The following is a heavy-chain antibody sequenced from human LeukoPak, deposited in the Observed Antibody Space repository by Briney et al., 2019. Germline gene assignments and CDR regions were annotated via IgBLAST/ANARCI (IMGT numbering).Heavy chain of an antibody. Sequence: PGGSLRLSRAASGFTFSNYWLHWVRQVPGKGLMWVSRINGDGNRLNYADSVKGRFTISRDNAKNTLYLQMNSLRAEDTAVYYCARDGGDTAMAALDYWGQGTLVTVSS. J-gene: IGHJ4*02. CDR2: INGDGNRL. CDR1: GFTFSNYW. D-gene: IGHD5-18*01. CDR3: ARDGGDTAMAALDY. V-gene: IGHV3-74*01.